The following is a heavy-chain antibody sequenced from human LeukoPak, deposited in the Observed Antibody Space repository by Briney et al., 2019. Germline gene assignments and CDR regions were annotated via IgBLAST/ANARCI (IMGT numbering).Heavy chain of an antibody. J-gene: IGHJ4*02. CDR1: GGSISSSSYF. CDR3: ARQVRERGIGAAIDY. V-gene: IGHV4-39*01. D-gene: IGHD6-25*01. Sequence: SETLSLTCTVAGGSISSSSYFWGLIRQSPGEGLEWIGSIYYSGSTYSNPSLKTRVSVSVDTSKNQFSLKLSSVTAADTAVYYCARQVRERGIGAAIDYWGQGTLVTVSS. CDR2: IYYSGST.